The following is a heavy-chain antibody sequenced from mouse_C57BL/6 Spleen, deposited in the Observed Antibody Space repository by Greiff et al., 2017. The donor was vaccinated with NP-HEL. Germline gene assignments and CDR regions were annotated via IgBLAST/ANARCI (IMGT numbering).Heavy chain of an antibody. CDR1: GYTFTEYT. CDR2: FYPGSGSI. Sequence: QVQLQQSGAELVKPGASVKLSCKASGYTFTEYTIHWVKQRSGQGLEWIGWFYPGSGSIKYNEKFKDKATLTADKSSSTVYMELSRLTSDDAAVYVCARHEAPSYYGSSYRGYYYAMDYWGQGTSVTVSS. J-gene: IGHJ4*01. CDR3: ARHEAPSYYGSSYRGYYYAMDY. V-gene: IGHV1-62-2*01. D-gene: IGHD1-1*01.